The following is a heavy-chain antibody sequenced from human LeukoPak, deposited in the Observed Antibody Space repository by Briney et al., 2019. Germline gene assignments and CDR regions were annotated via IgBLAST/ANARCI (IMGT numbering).Heavy chain of an antibody. CDR2: ISAYNGNT. J-gene: IGHJ6*03. V-gene: IGHV1-18*01. CDR3: ARYYVWGVEYYYYMDV. D-gene: IGHD3-10*02. CDR1: GGTLSSYA. Sequence: ASVKVSCKASGGTLSSYAISWVRQAPGQGLEWMGWISAYNGNTNYAQKLQGRVTMTTDTSTSTAYMELWSLRSDDTAVYYCARYYVWGVEYYYYMDVWGKGTTVTVSS.